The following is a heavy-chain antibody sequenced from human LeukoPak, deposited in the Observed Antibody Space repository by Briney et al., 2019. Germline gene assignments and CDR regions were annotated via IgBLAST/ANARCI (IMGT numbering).Heavy chain of an antibody. CDR2: IYTSGST. CDR3: ARDDPGIAVAGFDY. CDR1: GGSISSYY. D-gene: IGHD6-19*01. V-gene: IGHV4-4*07. Sequence: NPSETLSLTCTVSGGSISSYYWSWIRQPAGKGLEWIGRIYTSGSTNYNPSLKSRVTMSVDTSENQFSLKLSSVTAADTAVYYCARDDPGIAVAGFDYWGQGTLVTVSS. J-gene: IGHJ4*02.